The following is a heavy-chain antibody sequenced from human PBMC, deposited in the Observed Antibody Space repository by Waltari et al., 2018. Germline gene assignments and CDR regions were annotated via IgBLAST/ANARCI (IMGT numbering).Heavy chain of an antibody. Sequence: QVPLVQSGAEVQKPGSSVKVCCKASGGTFSSRATSWERQAPGPGLESRGGMNPNSGNTGYAQKFQGRVTITRNTSISTAYMELSSLRSEDTAVYYCARGGGSSGYDFEYYYYYYMDVWGKGTTVTVSS. CDR2: MNPNSGNT. V-gene: IGHV1-8*03. D-gene: IGHD5-12*01. CDR1: GGTFSSRA. CDR3: ARGGGSSGYDFEYYYYYYMDV. J-gene: IGHJ6*03.